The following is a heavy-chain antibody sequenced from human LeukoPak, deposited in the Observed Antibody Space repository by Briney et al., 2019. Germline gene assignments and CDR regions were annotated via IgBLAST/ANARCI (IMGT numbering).Heavy chain of an antibody. D-gene: IGHD6-19*01. Sequence: GGSLRLSCAASGFTVSSNYMSWVRQAPGKGLEWVSVIYSGGSTYYADSVKGRCTISRDNSKNTLYLQMNSLRAEDTAVYYCARDLAVAGLDYWGQGTLVTVSS. CDR3: ARDLAVAGLDY. CDR1: GFTVSSNY. V-gene: IGHV3-53*01. J-gene: IGHJ4*02. CDR2: IYSGGST.